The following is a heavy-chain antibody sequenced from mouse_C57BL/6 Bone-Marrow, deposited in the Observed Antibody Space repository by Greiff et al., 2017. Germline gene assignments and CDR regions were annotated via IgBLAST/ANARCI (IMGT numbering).Heavy chain of an antibody. CDR1: GFHIKDDY. J-gene: IGHJ4*01. D-gene: IGHD2-2*01. V-gene: IGHV14-4*01. CDR2: IDPENGDT. CDR3: TTGYYYAMDY. Sequence: VQLKESGAELVRPGASVKLFCTASGFHIKDDYMHWVKQRPEQGLEWIGWIDPENGDTEYASKFQGKATITADTSSNTAYLQLSSLTSEDTAVYYCTTGYYYAMDYWGQGTSVTVSS.